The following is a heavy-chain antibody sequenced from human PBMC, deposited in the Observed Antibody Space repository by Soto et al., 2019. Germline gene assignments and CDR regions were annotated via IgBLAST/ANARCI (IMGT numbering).Heavy chain of an antibody. CDR1: GFIFSDYY. J-gene: IGHJ4*02. V-gene: IGHV3-11*01. CDR3: ATMRGGSYLDY. D-gene: IGHD1-26*01. CDR2: ISSSGSTI. Sequence: QVQLVESGGSLVKPGGSLRLSCAASGFIFSDYYMYWIRQAPGKGLEWVSYISSSGSTIYYADSVKGRFTISRDNAKNPPWLQMNSLRAEDKAVDYCATMRGGSYLDYWGQGTLVTVSS.